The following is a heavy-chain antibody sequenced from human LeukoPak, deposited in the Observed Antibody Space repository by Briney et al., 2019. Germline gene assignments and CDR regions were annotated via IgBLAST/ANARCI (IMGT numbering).Heavy chain of an antibody. CDR1: GFIFSSYW. V-gene: IGHV3-7*01. J-gene: IGHJ4*02. D-gene: IGHD3-10*01. CDR2: IKQDGSEK. CDR3: ASYDYYGSGSYYKGY. Sequence: HPGGSLRLSCAASGFIFSSYWMSWVRQAPGKGLEWVANIKQDGSEKYYVDSVKGRFTISRDNAKNSLYLQMNSLRAEDTAVYYCASYDYYGSGSYYKGYWGQGTLVTVSS.